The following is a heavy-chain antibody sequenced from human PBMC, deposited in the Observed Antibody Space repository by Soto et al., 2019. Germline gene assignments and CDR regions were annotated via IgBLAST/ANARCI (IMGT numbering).Heavy chain of an antibody. J-gene: IGHJ6*03. CDR1: GGSISSYY. Sequence: SETLSLTCTVSGGSISSYYWSWIRQPPGKELEWIGYIYYSGSTNYNPSLKSRVTISVDTSKNQFSLKLSSVTAADTAVYYCARVYGDYYYYYYYYMDVWGRGTTVTVSS. CDR2: IYYSGST. D-gene: IGHD4-17*01. CDR3: ARVYGDYYYYYYYYMDV. V-gene: IGHV4-59*01.